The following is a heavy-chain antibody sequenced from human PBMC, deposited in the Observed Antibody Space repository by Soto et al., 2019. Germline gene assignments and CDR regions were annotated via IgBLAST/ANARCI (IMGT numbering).Heavy chain of an antibody. CDR1: GGYISSGGYY. CDR2: IYYSGST. D-gene: IGHD3-22*01. J-gene: IGHJ4*02. CDR3: ARVHYYDSSGHFDY. V-gene: IGHV4-31*03. Sequence: SETLSLTCTVSGGYISSGGYYWSWIRQHPGKGLEWIGYIYYSGSTYYNPSLKSRVTISVDTSKNQFSLKLSSVTAADTAVYYCARVHYYDSSGHFDYWGQGTLVTVSS.